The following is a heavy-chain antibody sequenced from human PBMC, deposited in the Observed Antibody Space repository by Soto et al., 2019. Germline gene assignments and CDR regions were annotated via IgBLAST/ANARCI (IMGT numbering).Heavy chain of an antibody. CDR2: IIPIFGIA. D-gene: IGHD2-2*01. CDR3: AREDRDRETGLVPAAIAGMDV. J-gene: IGHJ6*02. Sequence: QVQLVQSGAEVKKPGSSVKVSCKASGGTFSRYSITWVRQAPGHGLEWIGRIIPIFGIASYAQKFQGRVTITADESTSTAYMGLSSLRSDDTAVYYCAREDRDRETGLVPAAIAGMDVWGQGTTVTVSS. CDR1: GGTFSRYS. V-gene: IGHV1-69*08.